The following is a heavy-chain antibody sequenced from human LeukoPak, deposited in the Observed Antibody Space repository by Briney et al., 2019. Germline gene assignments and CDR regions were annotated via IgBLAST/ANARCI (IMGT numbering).Heavy chain of an antibody. V-gene: IGHV1-46*01. CDR3: ARDAYPATTGSLEDWFDP. D-gene: IGHD2-15*01. CDR2: INPSGGST. CDR1: GYTFTSYY. J-gene: IGHJ5*02. Sequence: ASVKVSCKASGYTFTSYYMHWVRQAPGQGLEWMGIINPSGGSTSYAQKFQGRVTMTRDTSTSTVYMELSSLRSEDTAVYYCARDAYPATTGSLEDWFDPWGQGTLVTVSS.